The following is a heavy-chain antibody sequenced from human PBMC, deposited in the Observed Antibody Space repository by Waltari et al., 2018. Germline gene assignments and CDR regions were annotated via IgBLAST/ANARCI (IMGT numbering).Heavy chain of an antibody. CDR1: GFSTTASGVG. D-gene: IGHD2-21*01. Sequence: QLTLKESGPRLVALTQTLTLTCSLSGFSTTASGVGVGWFRQPPGKALEWLALIYWDDTRRYRPSLKSRLTITKDTSENQVVLSMANMGPVDTATYFCARLWWTGNGFDPWGPGTLVTVS. CDR3: ARLWWTGNGFDP. J-gene: IGHJ5*02. V-gene: IGHV2-5*02. CDR2: IYWDDTR.